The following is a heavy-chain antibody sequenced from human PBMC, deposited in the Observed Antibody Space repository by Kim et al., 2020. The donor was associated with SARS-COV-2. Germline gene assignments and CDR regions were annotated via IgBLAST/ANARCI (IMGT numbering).Heavy chain of an antibody. D-gene: IGHD2-2*01. CDR1: GYTFTNYY. Sequence: ASVKVSCEASGYTFTNYYIHWVRQAPGQGLEWMGRVNPNTGATNYAQKFQGRVALTRDTSISTAYMELTRLRSDDTVVYYCARGAPVYAVGYFFGAWGRG. V-gene: IGHV1-2*05. J-gene: IGHJ4*02. CDR2: VNPNTGAT. CDR3: ARGAPVYAVGYFFGA.